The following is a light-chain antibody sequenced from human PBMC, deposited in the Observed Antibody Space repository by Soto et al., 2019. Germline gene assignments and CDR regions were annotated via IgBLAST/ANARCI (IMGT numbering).Light chain of an antibody. V-gene: IGKV3-20*01. CDR2: AAS. CDR3: QQYGSSPIT. J-gene: IGKJ5*01. CDR1: QSVSSNY. Sequence: EIVLTQSPDTLSLSSGERATLSCRASQSVSSNYLAWYQQKPGQAPRLLFYAASIRATGVPDRFSGSGSGTDFTLTISRLEPEDFAVYYCQQYGSSPITFGQGTRLEIK.